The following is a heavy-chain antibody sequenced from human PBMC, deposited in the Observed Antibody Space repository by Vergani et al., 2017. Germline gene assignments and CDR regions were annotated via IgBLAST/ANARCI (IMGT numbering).Heavy chain of an antibody. CDR1: GYTFTSYA. CDR2: IIPILGTA. V-gene: IGHV1-69*11. CDR3: ARDPGSYYYGMDV. Sequence: QVQLVQSGSELKKPGASVKVSCKASGYTFTSYAMNWVRQAPGQGLEWMGRIIPILGTANYAQKFQGRVTITADESTSTAYMELSSLRSEDTAVYYCARDPGSYYYGMDVWGQGP. D-gene: IGHD2-15*01. J-gene: IGHJ6*02.